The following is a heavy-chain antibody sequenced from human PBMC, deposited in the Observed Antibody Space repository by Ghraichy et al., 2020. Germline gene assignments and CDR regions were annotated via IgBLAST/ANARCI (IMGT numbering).Heavy chain of an antibody. CDR1: GYTLTELS. D-gene: IGHD3-10*01. Sequence: ASVKVSCKVSGYTLTELSMHWVRQAPGKGLEWMGGFDPEDGETIYAQKFQGRVTMTEDTSTDTAYMELSSLRSEVTAVYYCAASMVREKYYYYYYYMDVWGKGTTVTVSS. V-gene: IGHV1-24*01. J-gene: IGHJ6*03. CDR3: AASMVREKYYYYYYYMDV. CDR2: FDPEDGET.